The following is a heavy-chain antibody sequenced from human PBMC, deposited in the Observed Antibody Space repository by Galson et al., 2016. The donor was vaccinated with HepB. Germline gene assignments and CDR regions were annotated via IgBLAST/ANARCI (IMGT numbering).Heavy chain of an antibody. V-gene: IGHV5-51*01. CDR3: ARPVGGDGNGWVDP. CDR2: IYPGDSDT. J-gene: IGHJ5*02. Sequence: QSGAEVKKPGESLKISCKGSGYSFATYWIAWVRQTPGKGLEWMGIIYPGDSDTRYSPPFQGQVTISADKALSTAYLQWSSLKASDTAIYYCARPVGGDGNGWVDPWGQGTRVTVSS. CDR1: GYSFATYW. D-gene: IGHD5-24*01.